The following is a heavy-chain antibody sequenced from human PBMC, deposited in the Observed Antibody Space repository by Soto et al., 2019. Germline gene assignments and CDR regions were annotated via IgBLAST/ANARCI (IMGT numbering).Heavy chain of an antibody. CDR1: GFTFSTYA. D-gene: IGHD6-13*01. V-gene: IGHV3-23*01. Sequence: GGSLRLSCAASGFTFSTYAMSWVRQAPGKGLEWVSGISGSGGSTYYADSVKGRFTISRDNSKKTLFLQMSSLRAEDTAVYFCAKGGAAAGMGYFDLSGRGTLVTVSS. CDR3: AKGGAAAGMGYFDL. J-gene: IGHJ2*01. CDR2: ISGSGGST.